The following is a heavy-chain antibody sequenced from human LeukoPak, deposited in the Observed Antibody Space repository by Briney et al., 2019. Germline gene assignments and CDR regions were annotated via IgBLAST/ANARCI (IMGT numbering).Heavy chain of an antibody. Sequence: SETLSLTCAAYAGSFSGYYWSWIRQPPGKGLEWIGEINHSGSTKYNASLKSRATISVDTSKKQLSLKLSSVTAADTAVYYCARGGEYYYDSSVFYWGQGTLVTVSS. CDR1: AGSFSGYY. J-gene: IGHJ4*02. CDR3: ARGGEYYYDSSVFY. D-gene: IGHD3-22*01. V-gene: IGHV4-34*01. CDR2: INHSGST.